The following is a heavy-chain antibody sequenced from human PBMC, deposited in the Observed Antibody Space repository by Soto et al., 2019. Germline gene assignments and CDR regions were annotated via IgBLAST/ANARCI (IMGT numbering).Heavy chain of an antibody. CDR3: ASWIQLDYYYYGMDV. D-gene: IGHD5-18*01. CDR2: IIPIFGTA. J-gene: IGHJ6*02. CDR1: GGTFSSYA. Sequence: SVKVSCKASGGTFSSYAISWVRQAPGQGLEWMGGIIPIFGTANYAQKFQGRVTITADESTSTAYMELSSLRSEDTAVYYCASWIQLDYYYYGMDVWGQGTTVTVSS. V-gene: IGHV1-69*13.